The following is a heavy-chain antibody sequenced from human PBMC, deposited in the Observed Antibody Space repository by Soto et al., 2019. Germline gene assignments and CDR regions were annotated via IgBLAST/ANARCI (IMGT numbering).Heavy chain of an antibody. CDR2: IIPIFGTA. CDR1: GGSFNRHT. V-gene: IGHV1-69*01. CDR3: VRGWGYDSTDYYYAY. Sequence: QVQLVQSGAEVRKPGSSVMVSCKASGGSFNRHTISWVRQSPGQGLEWMGGIIPIFGTANHAQKCQGRVTIIANESTSTVYMELSSLRSDDTAIYYCVRGWGYDSTDYYYAYWGQGTLVSVSS. J-gene: IGHJ4*02. D-gene: IGHD3-22*01.